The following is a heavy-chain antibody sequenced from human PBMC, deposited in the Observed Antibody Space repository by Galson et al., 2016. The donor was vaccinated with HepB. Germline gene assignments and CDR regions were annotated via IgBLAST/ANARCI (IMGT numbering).Heavy chain of an antibody. CDR2: ISHSGST. CDR3: ARGGFDWLFHDALDS. J-gene: IGHJ3*02. V-gene: IGHV4-4*02. Sequence: ATLSLTSAVSGGSISSSKWWSWVRPPPGKGLEWIGEISHSGSTNFNPSLQSRITISIDKSQNQFPLKLSSVTAADTAVYYCARGGFDWLFHDALDSWGQGTMVTVSS. CDR1: GGSISSSKW. D-gene: IGHD3-9*01.